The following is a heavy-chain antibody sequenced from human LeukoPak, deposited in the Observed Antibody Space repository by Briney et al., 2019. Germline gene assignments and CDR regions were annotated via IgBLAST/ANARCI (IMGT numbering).Heavy chain of an antibody. CDR2: IYFSGST. V-gene: IGHV4-30-4*01. CDR3: ARDSGGYSRTAY. J-gene: IGHJ4*02. CDR1: GGPISSGDYY. D-gene: IGHD6-19*01. Sequence: SETLSLTCTVSGGPISSGDYYWSWIRQPPGKGLEWIGYIYFSGSTYYNPSLKSRVTISVDTSKNQFSLKLTSVTAADTAVYYCARDSGGYSRTAYWGQGTLVTVSS.